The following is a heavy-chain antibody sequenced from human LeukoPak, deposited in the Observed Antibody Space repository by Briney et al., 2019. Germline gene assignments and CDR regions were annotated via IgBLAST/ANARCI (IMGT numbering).Heavy chain of an antibody. CDR3: ARVIAAAGTEWFDT. J-gene: IGHJ5*02. CDR2: IYYSGST. CDR1: GGSISGYY. D-gene: IGHD6-13*01. Sequence: PSETLSLTCTVSGGSISGYYWSWIRQPPGKGLEWIGYIYYSGSTNYNPSLKSRVTISVDTSKNQFSLKLSSVTAADTAVYYCARVIAAAGTEWFDTWGQGTQVTVSS. V-gene: IGHV4-59*01.